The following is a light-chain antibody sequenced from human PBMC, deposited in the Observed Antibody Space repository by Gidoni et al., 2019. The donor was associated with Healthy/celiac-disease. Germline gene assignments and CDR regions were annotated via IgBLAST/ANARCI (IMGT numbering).Light chain of an antibody. J-gene: IGLJ1*01. Sequence: QSALTPPRSVSGSPGQSVTISCTGTSRDVGGYNYVSWYQQHPGKAPKLMIYEVSKRPSGVPDRFSGAKSGNTASLTISGLQAEDEADYYCCSYAGSSFYVFGTGTKVTVL. CDR2: EVS. V-gene: IGLV2-11*01. CDR3: CSYAGSSFYV. CDR1: SRDVGGYNY.